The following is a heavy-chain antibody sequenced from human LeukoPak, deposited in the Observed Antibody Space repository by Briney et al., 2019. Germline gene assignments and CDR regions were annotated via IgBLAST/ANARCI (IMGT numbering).Heavy chain of an antibody. D-gene: IGHD3-22*01. CDR1: GFTFSSYA. CDR3: AKYPDYYDSSGYYFG. CDR2: ISGSGGST. Sequence: PGGSLRLSCAASGFTFSSYAMSWVRQAPGKGLEWVSAISGSGGSTYYADSVKGRFTISRDNSKNMLYLQMNSLRAEDTAVYYCAKYPDYYDSSGYYFGWGQGTMVTVSS. J-gene: IGHJ3*01. V-gene: IGHV3-23*01.